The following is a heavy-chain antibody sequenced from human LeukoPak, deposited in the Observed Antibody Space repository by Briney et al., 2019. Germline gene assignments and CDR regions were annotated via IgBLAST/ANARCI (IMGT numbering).Heavy chain of an antibody. D-gene: IGHD5-18*01. CDR2: IYYSGRT. J-gene: IGHJ4*02. CDR1: GGSISSCSYY. V-gene: IGHV4-39*01. CDR3: AQGSGYSYGRAGHGDY. Sequence: SETLSLTCTVSGGSISSCSYYWGWIRQPPGKGLEWIGSIYYSGRTYYNPSLKSRVTISVDTSKNEFSLKLSSVTAADTAVYYCAQGSGYSYGRAGHGDYWGQGTLVTVSS.